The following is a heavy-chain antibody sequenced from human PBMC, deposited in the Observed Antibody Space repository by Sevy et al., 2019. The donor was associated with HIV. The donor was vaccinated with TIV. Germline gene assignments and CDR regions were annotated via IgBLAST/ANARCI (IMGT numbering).Heavy chain of an antibody. V-gene: IGHV3-53*01. Sequence: GGSLRLSCAASGFTVSSNYMSWVRQAPGKGLEWVSVIYSGGSTYYADSVKGRFTMSRDNSKNTLYLQMNSLRAEDTAVYYCARELVIAAAGTYYYYGMDVWGQGTTVTVSS. CDR3: ARELVIAAAGTYYYYGMDV. CDR1: GFTVSSNY. J-gene: IGHJ6*02. CDR2: IYSGGST. D-gene: IGHD6-13*01.